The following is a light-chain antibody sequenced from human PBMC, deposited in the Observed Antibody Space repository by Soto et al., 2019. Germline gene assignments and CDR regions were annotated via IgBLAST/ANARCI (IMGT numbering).Light chain of an antibody. V-gene: IGLV2-14*01. J-gene: IGLJ1*01. CDR3: SSYTTTNPYV. Sequence: QSVLTQPASVSGTPGQSITISCTGTSSDVGGYNYVSWYQHHPGKAPKLLIYEVSNRPSGVSNRFSGSKSGNTASLTISWLQSEDEADYYCSSYTTTNPYVFGTGTKLTVL. CDR1: SSDVGGYNY. CDR2: EVS.